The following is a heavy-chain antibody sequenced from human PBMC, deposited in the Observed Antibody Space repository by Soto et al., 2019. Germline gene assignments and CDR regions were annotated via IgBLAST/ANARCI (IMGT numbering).Heavy chain of an antibody. Sequence: SSETLSLTCTVSGGSISSYYWSWIRQPPGKGLEWIGYIYYSGSTNYNPSLKSRVTISVDTSKNQFSLKLSSVTAADTAVYYCARHSGGYYYGSGNYYGMDVWGQGTTVTVSS. V-gene: IGHV4-59*08. J-gene: IGHJ6*02. D-gene: IGHD3-10*01. CDR1: GGSISSYY. CDR3: ARHSGGYYYGSGNYYGMDV. CDR2: IYYSGST.